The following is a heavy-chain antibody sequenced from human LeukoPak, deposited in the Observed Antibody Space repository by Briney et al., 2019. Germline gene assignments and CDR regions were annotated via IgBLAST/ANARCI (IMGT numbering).Heavy chain of an antibody. Sequence: ASVKVSCKASGYTFTSYYMHWVRQAPGQGLEWMGWISAYNGNTNYAQKLQGRVTMTTDTSTSTAYMELRSLRSDDTAVYYCALGLLWFGESPIDYWGQGTLVTVSS. CDR1: GYTFTSYY. V-gene: IGHV1-18*04. D-gene: IGHD3-10*01. J-gene: IGHJ4*02. CDR3: ALGLLWFGESPIDY. CDR2: ISAYNGNT.